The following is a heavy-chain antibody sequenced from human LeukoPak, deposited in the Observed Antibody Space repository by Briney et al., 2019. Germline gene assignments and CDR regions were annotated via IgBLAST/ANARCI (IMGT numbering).Heavy chain of an antibody. Sequence: PGGSLRLSCAASGFTFTNYWMRWVRQAPGMGLVWVSRLPPDELGIIYADSVKGRFTVSRDNSENTLYLQMNSLRADDTAVYFCVKGASIVVVPAAFDYWGQGTLVTVSS. D-gene: IGHD2-2*01. J-gene: IGHJ4*02. CDR2: LPPDELGI. CDR3: VKGASIVVVPAAFDY. CDR1: GFTFTNYW. V-gene: IGHV3-74*01.